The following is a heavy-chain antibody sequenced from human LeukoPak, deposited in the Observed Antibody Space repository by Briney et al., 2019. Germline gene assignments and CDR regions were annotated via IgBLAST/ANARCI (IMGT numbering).Heavy chain of an antibody. J-gene: IGHJ4*02. CDR2: ISSSSSYI. D-gene: IGHD3-16*01. Sequence: GSLRLSCAASGFTFSSCSMNWVRQAPGKGLEWVSSISSSSSYIYYADSVKGRFTISRDNAKNSLYLQMNSLRAEDTAVYYCARDRGITRGISWGQGTLVTVSS. CDR1: GFTFSSCS. V-gene: IGHV3-21*01. CDR3: ARDRGITRGIS.